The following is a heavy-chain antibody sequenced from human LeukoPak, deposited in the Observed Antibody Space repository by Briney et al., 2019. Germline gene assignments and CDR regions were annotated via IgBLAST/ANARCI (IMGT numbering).Heavy chain of an antibody. CDR2: ISYDGSNK. V-gene: IGHV3-30-3*01. J-gene: IGHJ4*02. D-gene: IGHD3-22*01. CDR1: GFTFSSYA. Sequence: PGGSLRLSCAASGFTFSSYAMHWVRQAPGKGLEWVAVISYDGSNKYYADSVKGRFTISRDNAKNSLYLQMNSLRAEDTALYYCAKGVYYDSSGYYDYWGQGTLVTVSS. CDR3: AKGVYYDSSGYYDY.